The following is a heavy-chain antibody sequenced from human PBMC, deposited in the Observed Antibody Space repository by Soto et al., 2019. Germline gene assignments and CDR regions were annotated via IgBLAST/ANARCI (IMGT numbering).Heavy chain of an antibody. CDR1: GFSLSTYGEG. CDR3: GHCGLTGRGAS. V-gene: IGHV2-5*02. CDR2: IYWDDDK. J-gene: IGHJ5*02. Sequence: QITLKESGPTLVKPTQTLTLTCTFSGFSLSTYGEGVAWIRQPPGKALEWLALIYWDDDKRYSPSLRNRLTVAKDTSKYQVVVTMTNVAPTDTGTYFCGHCGLTGRGASWGQGIAVTVAS. D-gene: IGHD3-10*01.